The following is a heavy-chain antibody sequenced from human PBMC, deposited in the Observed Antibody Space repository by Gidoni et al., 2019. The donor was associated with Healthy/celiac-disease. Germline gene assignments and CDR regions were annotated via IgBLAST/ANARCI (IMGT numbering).Heavy chain of an antibody. CDR1: GYRFTSYW. D-gene: IGHD3-3*01. J-gene: IGHJ5*02. CDR3: ARDIDFSNWFDP. V-gene: IGHV5-10-1*03. Sequence: EVQLVQSGAEVKKPGESLRISCKGSGYRFTSYWISWVRQMPGKGLEWMGRIDPSDSYTNYSPSFQGHVTISADKSISTAYLQWSSLKASDTAMYYCARDIDFSNWFDPWGQGTLVTVSS. CDR2: IDPSDSYT.